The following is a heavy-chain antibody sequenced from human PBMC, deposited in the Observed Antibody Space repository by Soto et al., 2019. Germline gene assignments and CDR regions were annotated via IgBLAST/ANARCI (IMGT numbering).Heavy chain of an antibody. V-gene: IGHV3-20*04. CDR1: GFTFDDYG. D-gene: IGHD5-18*01. CDR2: INWNGGST. CDR3: ARGWIQTYYYYYGMYV. Sequence: EVQLVESGGGVVRPGGSLRLSCAASGFTFDDYGMSWVRQAPGKGLEWVSGINWNGGSTGYEASVKGRFTTSRDNAKNSLDLQMNSLRAEDTALYYCARGWIQTYYYYYGMYVWGQGTTVTVSS. J-gene: IGHJ6*02.